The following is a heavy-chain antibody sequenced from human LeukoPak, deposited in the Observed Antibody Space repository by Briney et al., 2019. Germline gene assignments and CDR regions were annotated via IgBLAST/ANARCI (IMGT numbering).Heavy chain of an antibody. V-gene: IGHV3-21*01. CDR3: ARGLFPDPTPDY. CDR1: GFTFSSYS. J-gene: IGHJ4*02. CDR2: ISSSSSYI. Sequence: GGSLRLSCAASGFTFSSYSMNWVRQAPGKGLEWVSSISSSSSYIYYADSVKGRFTISRDNAKNSLYLQMNSLRAEDTAVYYCARGLFPDPTPDYWGQGTLVTVSS.